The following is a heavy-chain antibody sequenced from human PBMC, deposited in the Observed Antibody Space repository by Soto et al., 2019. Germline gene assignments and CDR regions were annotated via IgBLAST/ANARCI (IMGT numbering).Heavy chain of an antibody. D-gene: IGHD3-10*01. CDR2: IYYSGST. J-gene: IGHJ6*02. CDR1: GGSVRSYD. V-gene: IGHV4-59*02. CDR3: AGYYYGSGTYYYYYGMDV. Sequence: ESLSLPFTVPGGSVRSYDWSWIRQPPGKGLEWIGYIYYSGSTNYNPSLKSRVTISVDTSKNQFSLKLSSVTAADTAVYYCAGYYYGSGTYYYYYGMDVWGQGTTVTVSS.